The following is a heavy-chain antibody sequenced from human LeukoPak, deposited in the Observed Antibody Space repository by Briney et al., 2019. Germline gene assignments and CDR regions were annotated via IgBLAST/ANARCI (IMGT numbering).Heavy chain of an antibody. Sequence: ASVKVSCRASGGTFSSYAISWVRQAPGQGLEWMGGIIPIFGTANYAQKFQGRVTITADESTSTAYMELSSLRSEDTAVYYCARDVLGYCSGGSCYSDYWGQGTLVTVSS. CDR1: GGTFSSYA. CDR3: ARDVLGYCSGGSCYSDY. J-gene: IGHJ4*02. CDR2: IIPIFGTA. D-gene: IGHD2-15*01. V-gene: IGHV1-69*01.